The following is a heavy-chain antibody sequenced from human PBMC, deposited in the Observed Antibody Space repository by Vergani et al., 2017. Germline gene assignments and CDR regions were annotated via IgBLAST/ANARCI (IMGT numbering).Heavy chain of an antibody. CDR3: ARDGNYYDIAFDF. CDR1: GYTFTNFG. Sequence: QIQLVQSGAEVKKPGASVKVSCKASGYTFTNFGINWVRQAPGQGLEWMGWISGHNDDRTYAQKFQGRVSMTTDTTTATAYMELRGLESEDTTVYYCARDGNYYDIAFDFWGRGTLVTVSS. V-gene: IGHV1-18*01. J-gene: IGHJ2*01. D-gene: IGHD3-22*01. CDR2: ISGHNDDR.